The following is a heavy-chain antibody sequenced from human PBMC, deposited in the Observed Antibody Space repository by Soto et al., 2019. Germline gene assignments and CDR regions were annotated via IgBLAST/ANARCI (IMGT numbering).Heavy chain of an antibody. CDR1: GFTFSSYA. Sequence: GGSLRLSCAASGFTFSSYAMSWVRQAPGKGLEWVSAISGSGGSTYYADSVKGRFTISRDNSKNTLYLQMNSLRAEDTAVYYCAKTMRVAAAGPPYFDYWGQGTLVTVS. J-gene: IGHJ4*02. D-gene: IGHD6-13*01. CDR3: AKTMRVAAAGPPYFDY. V-gene: IGHV3-23*01. CDR2: ISGSGGST.